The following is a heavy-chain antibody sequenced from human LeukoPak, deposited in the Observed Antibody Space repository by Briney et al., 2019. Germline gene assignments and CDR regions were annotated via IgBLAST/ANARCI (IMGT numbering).Heavy chain of an antibody. CDR3: ARGPVGAVDY. D-gene: IGHD1-26*01. CDR1: GGSISSSSYY. J-gene: IGHJ4*02. Sequence: PSETLSLTCTVSGGSISSSSYYWGWIRQPPGKGLEWIGSIYYSGSTYYNPSLKSRVTISVDTSKNQFSLKLSSVTAADTAVYYCARGPVGAVDYWGQGTLVTVSS. CDR2: IYYSGST. V-gene: IGHV4-39*07.